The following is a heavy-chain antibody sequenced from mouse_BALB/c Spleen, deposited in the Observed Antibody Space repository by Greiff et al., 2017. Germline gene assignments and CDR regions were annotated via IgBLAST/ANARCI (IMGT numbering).Heavy chain of an antibody. CDR3: ARGSHWYVED. Sequence: EVKLQESGAELVKPGASVKLSCTASGFNIKDTYMHWVKQRPEQGLEWIGRIDPANGNTNYDPKFQGKATLTADTSSNTAYLQLSRLTSEDTAVYYCARGSHWYVEDGGAGTTVTGSS. D-gene: IGHD1-1*02. CDR2: IDPANGNT. V-gene: IGHV14-3*02. J-gene: IGHJ1*01. CDR1: GFNIKDTY.